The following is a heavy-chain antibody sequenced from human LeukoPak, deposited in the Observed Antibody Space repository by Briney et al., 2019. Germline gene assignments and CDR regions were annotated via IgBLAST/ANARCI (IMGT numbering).Heavy chain of an antibody. V-gene: IGHV3-7*01. Sequence: GGSLRLSCSASGFSFSSFWMSWVRQAPGKGLEWVAYINQDGSETYFVNSVEGRFSISRDNAKDSVYLQMNSMRAEDTAMYYCARHQDYGLNPNCFDPWGQGTLVTVSS. CDR3: ARHQDYGLNPNCFDP. J-gene: IGHJ5*02. CDR1: GFSFSSFW. D-gene: IGHD4/OR15-4a*01. CDR2: INQDGSET.